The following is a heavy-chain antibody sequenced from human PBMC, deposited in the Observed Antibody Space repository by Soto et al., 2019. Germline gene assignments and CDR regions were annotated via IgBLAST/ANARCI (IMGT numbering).Heavy chain of an antibody. CDR3: ARGNMAAADYGMDV. J-gene: IGHJ6*02. V-gene: IGHV4-59*01. D-gene: IGHD6-13*01. CDR1: GGSISSYY. CDR2: IYYSGST. Sequence: SETLSLTCTASGGSISSYYWSWIRQPPGKGLEWIGYIYYSGSTNYNPSLKSRVTISVDTSKNQFSLKLSSVTAADTAVYYCARGNMAAADYGMDVWGQGTTVTVSS.